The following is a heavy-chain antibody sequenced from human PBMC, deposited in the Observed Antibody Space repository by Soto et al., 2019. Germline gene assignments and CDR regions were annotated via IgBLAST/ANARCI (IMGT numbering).Heavy chain of an antibody. CDR1: GFTFSGYG. J-gene: IGHJ6*02. Sequence: QVQLVESGGGVVQPGRSLRLSCAASGFTFSGYGMHWVRQAPGKGLEWVAVIWYDGSNKYYADSVKGRFTISRDNXXNTLYLQMNSLRADDTAVYYCARDRGTYYYYGMDVWGQGTTVTVSS. CDR3: ARDRGTYYYYGMDV. V-gene: IGHV3-33*01. CDR2: IWYDGSNK.